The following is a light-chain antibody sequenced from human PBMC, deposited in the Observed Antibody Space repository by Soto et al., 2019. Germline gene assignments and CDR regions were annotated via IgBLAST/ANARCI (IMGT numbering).Light chain of an antibody. Sequence: EKVMTQSPATLSVSPEERATLSCRASQSVSSNLAWYQQKPGQAPRLLIYDASTRATGIPARFSGSGSGTEFTLTISSLQSEDLAVYYCQQYDDWPETFGQGTKV. CDR1: QSVSSN. V-gene: IGKV3-15*01. CDR3: QQYDDWPET. J-gene: IGKJ1*01. CDR2: DAS.